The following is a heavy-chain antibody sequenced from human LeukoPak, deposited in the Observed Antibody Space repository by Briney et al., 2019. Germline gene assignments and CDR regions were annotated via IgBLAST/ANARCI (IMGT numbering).Heavy chain of an antibody. CDR2: ISSRGGST. CDR3: AKDGGGLGSYYGILGY. CDR1: GLTFSTYA. Sequence: GGSLRLSCAASGLTFSTYAMSWARQAPGRGLEWVSTISSRGGSTYYADSVKGRFTIPRDNSKNTLYLQMNSLRAEDTAVYYCAKDGGGLGSYYGILGYWGQGTLVTVSS. D-gene: IGHD1-26*01. J-gene: IGHJ4*02. V-gene: IGHV3-23*01.